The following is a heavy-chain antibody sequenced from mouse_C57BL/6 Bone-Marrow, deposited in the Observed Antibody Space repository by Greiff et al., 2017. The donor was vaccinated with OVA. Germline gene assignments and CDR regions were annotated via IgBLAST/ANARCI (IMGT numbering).Heavy chain of an antibody. Sequence: VQLQQPGAELVRPGTSVKLSCTASGYTFTSYWMHWVKQRPGQGLEWIGVIDPSDSYTNYNQKFKGKATLTVDTSSRTAYLQLSSLTSEDSAVYYCARLWGNAFADWGQGTLVTVAA. CDR3: ARLWGNAFAD. J-gene: IGHJ3*01. V-gene: IGHV1-59*01. CDR2: IDPSDSYT. CDR1: GYTFTSYW.